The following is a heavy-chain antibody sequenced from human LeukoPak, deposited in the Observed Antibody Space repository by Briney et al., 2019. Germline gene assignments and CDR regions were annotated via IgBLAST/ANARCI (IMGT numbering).Heavy chain of an antibody. Sequence: GGSLRLSCAASGFNSNSYSMSWVRQAPGKGLEWVSAIVGDARTFYTDSVKGRFTISRDNPKNTLYLQMNSLRAEDTAIYYCAKGNTHWELYDYWGQGTLVTVSS. CDR3: AKGNTHWELYDY. CDR2: IVGDART. V-gene: IGHV3-23*01. D-gene: IGHD4-23*01. CDR1: GFNSNSYS. J-gene: IGHJ4*02.